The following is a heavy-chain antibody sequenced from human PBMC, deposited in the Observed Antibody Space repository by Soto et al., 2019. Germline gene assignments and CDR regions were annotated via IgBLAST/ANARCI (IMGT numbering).Heavy chain of an antibody. CDR2: IYYSGST. V-gene: IGHV4-39*01. D-gene: IGHD6-6*01. CDR3: ARHTSIAALNRATSPDY. Sequence: ETLSLTCTFSGGSISSSSYYWGWIRQPPGKGLEWIGSIYYSGSTYYNPSLKSRVTISVDTSKNQFSLKLGSVTAADTAVYYCARHTSIAALNRATSPDYWGQGTLVTVSS. CDR1: GGSISSSSYY. J-gene: IGHJ4*02.